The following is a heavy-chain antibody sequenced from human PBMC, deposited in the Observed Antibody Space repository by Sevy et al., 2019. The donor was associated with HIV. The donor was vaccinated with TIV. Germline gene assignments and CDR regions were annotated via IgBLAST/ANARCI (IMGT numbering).Heavy chain of an antibody. CDR2: FFYSGST. Sequence: SETLSLTCTVSGDSISGYYWSWIRQPPGKGLEWIGYFFYSGSTNYNPSLKSRVTISVDTTRNQVSLKVWSVTAADTAVYYCARGIAAPRGMDVWGQGTTVTVSS. D-gene: IGHD6-13*01. V-gene: IGHV4-59*01. J-gene: IGHJ6*02. CDR3: ARGIAAPRGMDV. CDR1: GDSISGYY.